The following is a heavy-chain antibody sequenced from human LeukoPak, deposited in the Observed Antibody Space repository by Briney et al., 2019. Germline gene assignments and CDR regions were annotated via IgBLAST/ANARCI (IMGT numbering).Heavy chain of an antibody. Sequence: ASVKVSCKASGYTFTGYYMHWVRQATGQGLEWMVWMNPNSGNTGYAQRFQGRVTMTRNTSISTAYMELSSLRSEDTAVYYCARRGYYYDSSGYYYVSWGQGTLVTVSS. CDR1: GYTFTGYY. CDR3: ARRGYYYDSSGYYYVS. CDR2: MNPNSGNT. D-gene: IGHD3-22*01. V-gene: IGHV1-8*02. J-gene: IGHJ4*02.